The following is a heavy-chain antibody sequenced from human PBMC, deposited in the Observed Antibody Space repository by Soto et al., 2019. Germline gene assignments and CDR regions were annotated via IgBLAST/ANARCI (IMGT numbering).Heavy chain of an antibody. J-gene: IGHJ4*02. Sequence: GGSLRLSCAASGGTFSSNARSWVRQAPGKGLEWGSAISGSGGSTYYADSVKGRFTISRDNSKNTLYLQMNSLRAEDTAVYYCARAFQRQHSYDYWGTGTLVTNSS. CDR2: ISGSGGST. CDR3: ARAFQRQHSYDY. D-gene: IGHD6-13*01. CDR1: GGTFSSNA. V-gene: IGHV3-23*01.